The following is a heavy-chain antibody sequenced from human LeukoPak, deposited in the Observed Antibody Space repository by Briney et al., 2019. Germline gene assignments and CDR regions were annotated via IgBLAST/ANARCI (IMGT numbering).Heavy chain of an antibody. Sequence: GGSLRLSCAASGFTFDDYTMHWVRQAPGKGLEWVSLISWDGGSTYYADSVKGRFTISRDNSKNSLYLQMNSLRIEDTALYYCAKDLGVAVAGPPDYWGQGTLVTVSS. V-gene: IGHV3-43*01. J-gene: IGHJ4*02. CDR3: AKDLGVAVAGPPDY. CDR2: ISWDGGST. CDR1: GFTFDDYT. D-gene: IGHD6-19*01.